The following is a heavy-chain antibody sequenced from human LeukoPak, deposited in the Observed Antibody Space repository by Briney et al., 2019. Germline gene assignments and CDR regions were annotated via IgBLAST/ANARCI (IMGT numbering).Heavy chain of an antibody. CDR3: ARECSTTSCSLTFDY. CDR2: INPNSGGT. CDR1: GYTFTGYD. V-gene: IGHV1-2*02. D-gene: IGHD2-2*01. J-gene: IGHJ4*02. Sequence: ASVKVSCKASGYTFTGYDMHWVRQAPGQGLEWMGWINPNSGGTNYAQKFQGRVTMTRDTSITTAYMELSRLRSDDTAVYYCARECSTTSCSLTFDYWGRRTLVTVSS.